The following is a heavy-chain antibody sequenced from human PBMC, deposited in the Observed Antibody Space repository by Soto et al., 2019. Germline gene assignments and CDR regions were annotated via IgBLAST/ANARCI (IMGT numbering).Heavy chain of an antibody. D-gene: IGHD3-16*01. CDR2: IDPSDSYT. J-gene: IGHJ6*02. Sequence: GESLKISCKVSGYSFTSYWISWLRQMPGKGLEWMGRIDPSDSYTNYSPSFQGHVTISADKSISTAYLQWSSLKASDTAMYYCARLPLYGGRGLYYYGMDVWGHGNTVTV. V-gene: IGHV5-10-1*01. CDR3: ARLPLYGGRGLYYYGMDV. CDR1: GYSFTSYW.